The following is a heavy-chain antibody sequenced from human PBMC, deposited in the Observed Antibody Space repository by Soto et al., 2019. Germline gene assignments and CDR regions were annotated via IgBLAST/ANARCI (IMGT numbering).Heavy chain of an antibody. CDR2: IKYSGTT. J-gene: IGHJ3*02. CDR1: GVFLRRDRSH. V-gene: IGHV4-39*01. CDR3: ARHGITGSYYDAFDI. Sequence: SQALPVTSTFSGVFLRRDRSHWGWIRQPPGKGLEWIASIKYSGTTFYNPSLKSRVTLSVDTSKNQFALKLSSVTAAETAVYYCARHGITGSYYDAFDIWGQGTMVT. D-gene: IGHD1-26*01.